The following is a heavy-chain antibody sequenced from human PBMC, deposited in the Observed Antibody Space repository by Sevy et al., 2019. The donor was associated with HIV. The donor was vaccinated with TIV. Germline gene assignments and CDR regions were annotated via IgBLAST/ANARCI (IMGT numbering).Heavy chain of an antibody. CDR1: GYSLTKLS. D-gene: IGHD3-9*01. CDR3: ATVGLRYLGGSRSYQGDWFDP. Sequence: ASVKVSCKVSGYSLTKLSINWVRQAPGKGLEWMGHFDPQHDETIYAERFQGRVTITADTSIDTGDMELSRLTSEDTAVYYCATVGLRYLGGSRSYQGDWFDPWGQGTLVTVSS. V-gene: IGHV1-24*01. J-gene: IGHJ5*02. CDR2: FDPQHDET.